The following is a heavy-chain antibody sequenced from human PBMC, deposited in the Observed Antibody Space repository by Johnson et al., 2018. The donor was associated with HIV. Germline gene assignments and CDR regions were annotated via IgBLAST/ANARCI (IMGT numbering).Heavy chain of an antibody. CDR1: GFTFSNHY. CDR3: AKDEPPLTKSIVVVVAAAYGAFDI. CDR2: ITQDGSET. J-gene: IGHJ3*02. D-gene: IGHD2-15*01. Sequence: VQLVESGGGLAQPGGSLRLSCAASGFTFSNHYMSWVRQAPGKGLEWVANITQDGSETYPVDSVKGRFTILSDKSKNTLYLQMNSLRAEDTALYYCAKDEPPLTKSIVVVVAAAYGAFDIWGQGTMVTVSS. V-gene: IGHV3-7*01.